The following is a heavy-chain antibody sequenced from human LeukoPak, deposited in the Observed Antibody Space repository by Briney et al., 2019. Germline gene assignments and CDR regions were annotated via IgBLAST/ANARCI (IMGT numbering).Heavy chain of an antibody. CDR2: IATYNGKT. D-gene: IGHD6-13*01. V-gene: IGHV1-18*01. Sequence: ASVKVSCKASGYTFSSYGISWVRQAPGQGLEWMGWIATYNGKTKYAEKVQGRVTMTTDTSTTTAYMELGTLRSDDTAVYYCARDMVGLAADGNWFDPWGQGTLVTVSS. J-gene: IGHJ5*02. CDR1: GYTFSSYG. CDR3: ARDMVGLAADGNWFDP.